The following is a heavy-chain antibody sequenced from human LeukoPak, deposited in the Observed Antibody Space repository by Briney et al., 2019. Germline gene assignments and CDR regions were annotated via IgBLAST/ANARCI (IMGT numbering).Heavy chain of an antibody. D-gene: IGHD2-21*01. Sequence: SVKVSCKASGGVFSTYAVSWVRQAPGQGLEWMGSIIPFLGTTNYAQKFQGRVTITADEPTRTAYMELTYVRSDDTAVYYCTIIPNVILFTHYFEYWGQGTLVTVSS. CDR1: GGVFSTYA. CDR2: IIPFLGTT. J-gene: IGHJ4*02. CDR3: TIIPNVILFTHYFEY. V-gene: IGHV1-69*11.